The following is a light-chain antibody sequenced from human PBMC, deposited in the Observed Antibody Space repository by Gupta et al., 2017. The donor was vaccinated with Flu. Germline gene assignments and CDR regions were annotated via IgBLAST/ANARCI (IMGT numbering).Light chain of an antibody. CDR1: QSRLHSNGYNY. J-gene: IGKJ3*01. V-gene: IGKV2-28*01. CDR3: MQTLHAPFT. Sequence: VTTGEPASISCSTSQSRLHSNGYNYLDWYLQKPGQSPQLLIYLGSFRASGVPDRFSGSGSGTDFTLKISRVEAEDVGDYYCMQTLHAPFTFGDGTKVDIK. CDR2: LGS.